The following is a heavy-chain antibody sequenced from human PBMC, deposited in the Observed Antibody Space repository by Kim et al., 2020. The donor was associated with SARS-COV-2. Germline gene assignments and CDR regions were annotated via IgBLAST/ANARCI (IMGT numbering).Heavy chain of an antibody. CDR1: GGSISSGGYY. CDR3: AGWAVLLWFGELPNPHPYAFDI. Sequence: SETLSLTCTVSGGSISSGGYYWSWIRQHPGKGLEWIGYIYYSGSTYYNPSLKSRVTISVDTSKNQFSLKLSSVTAADTAVYYCAGWAVLLWFGELPNPHPYAFDIWGQGTMVTVSS. J-gene: IGHJ3*02. V-gene: IGHV4-31*03. D-gene: IGHD3-10*01. CDR2: IYYSGST.